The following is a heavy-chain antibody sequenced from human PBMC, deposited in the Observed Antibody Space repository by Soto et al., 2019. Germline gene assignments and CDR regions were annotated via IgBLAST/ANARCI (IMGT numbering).Heavy chain of an antibody. V-gene: IGHV1-69*06. CDR2: IIPIFGTT. CDR1: GGSFNNCG. J-gene: IGHJ4*02. D-gene: IGHD5-18*01. CDR3: ARDGGRGYCYGYRGLGY. Sequence: QVQLVQSGAEVKKPGSSVKVSCRASGGSFNNCGISWVRQAHGQGLEWIGGIIPIFGTTAYPQKLQGRVTISADKLTSTVYMDLHSLSSDDSAVYYCARDGGRGYCYGYRGLGYWGQGTLVTVAS.